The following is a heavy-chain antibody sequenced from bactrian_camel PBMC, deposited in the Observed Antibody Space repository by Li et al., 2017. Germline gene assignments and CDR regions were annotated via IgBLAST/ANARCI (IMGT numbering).Heavy chain of an antibody. Sequence: QVQLVESGGGSVQAGGSLTLSCAVSGNRLNRMCVGWFRQIPGKEREGVGHTDNDGRATYAESVKGRFTISRDNAKNTLYLQLNSLKTEDTAMYYCAPPPDSSYYSEYGGLNFSGQGTQVTVS. CDR2: TDNDGRA. D-gene: IGHD4*01. V-gene: IGHV3S53*01. J-gene: IGHJ4*01. CDR1: GNRLNRMC. CDR3: APPPDSSYYSEYGGLNF.